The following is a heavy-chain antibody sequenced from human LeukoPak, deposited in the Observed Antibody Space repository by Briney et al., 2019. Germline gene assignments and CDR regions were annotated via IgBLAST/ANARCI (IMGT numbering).Heavy chain of an antibody. D-gene: IGHD6-13*01. Sequence: GGSLRLSCAASGFIFSSYAMSWVRQAPGKGLEWVSAISGSGGSTYYADSVKGRFTISRDNSKNTLYLQMNSLRAEDTAVYYCAKDRPGYSSSWYYFDYWGQGTLVTVSS. J-gene: IGHJ4*02. CDR2: ISGSGGST. CDR3: AKDRPGYSSSWYYFDY. CDR1: GFIFSSYA. V-gene: IGHV3-23*01.